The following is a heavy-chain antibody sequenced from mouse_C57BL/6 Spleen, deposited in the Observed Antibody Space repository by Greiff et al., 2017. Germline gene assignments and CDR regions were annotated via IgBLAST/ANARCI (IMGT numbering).Heavy chain of an antibody. CDR2: IDPSDSYT. D-gene: IGHD4-1*01. J-gene: IGHJ3*01. CDR1: GYPFTSSW. Sequence: VQLQQPGAELVMPGASVKLSCKASGYPFTSSWMHGVKQRLGQGFEWIGEIDPSDSYTNYNQKFKGKSTLTVDKSSSTAYMQLSSLTSEDSAVYYCARTEAGTGFAYWGQGTLVTVSA. V-gene: IGHV1-69*01. CDR3: ARTEAGTGFAY.